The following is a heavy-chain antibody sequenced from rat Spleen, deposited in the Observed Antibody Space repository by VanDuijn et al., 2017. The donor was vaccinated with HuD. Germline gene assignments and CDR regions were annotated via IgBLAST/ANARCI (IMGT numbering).Heavy chain of an antibody. J-gene: IGHJ2*01. D-gene: IGHD1-9*01. V-gene: IGHV5-31*01. CDR3: ARRHYGYTDYFDY. Sequence: EVQLVESGGGLVQPGRSLKLSCVASGITFTNYWMTWIRQAPGKGLEWIASITNTGDSTYYLDSVKGRFTISRDNAKSTLSLQMDSLRSEDTATYYCARRHYGYTDYFDYWGQGVMVTVSS. CDR2: ITNTGDST. CDR1: GITFTNYW.